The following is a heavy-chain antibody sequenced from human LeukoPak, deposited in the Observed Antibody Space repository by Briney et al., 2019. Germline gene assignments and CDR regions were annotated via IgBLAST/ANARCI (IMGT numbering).Heavy chain of an antibody. CDR2: IIPIFGTA. CDR3: ARDSDSSGWATFDY. J-gene: IGHJ4*02. CDR1: GGTFSSYA. V-gene: IGHV1-69*05. D-gene: IGHD6-19*01. Sequence: ASVKVSCKASGGTFSSYAISWLRQAPGQGLEWMGGIIPIFGTANYAQKFQGKVTITTDESTSTAYMELSSLRSEDTAVYYCARDSDSSGWATFDYWGQGTLVTVSS.